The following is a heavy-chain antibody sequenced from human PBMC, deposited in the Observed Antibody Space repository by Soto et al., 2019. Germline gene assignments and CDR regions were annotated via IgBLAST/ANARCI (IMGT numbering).Heavy chain of an antibody. CDR2: IIPIFGTA. J-gene: IGHJ4*02. CDR1: GGTFSSYA. Sequence: QVQLVQSGAEVKKPGSSVKVSCKASGGTFSSYAISWVRQAPGQGLEWMGGIIPIFGTANYAQQFQCRVTITADESTSTAYMELSSLRSEDTAVYYCARARYEYSSRGGFDYWGQGTLVTVSS. CDR3: ARARYEYSSRGGFDY. V-gene: IGHV1-69*01. D-gene: IGHD6-6*01.